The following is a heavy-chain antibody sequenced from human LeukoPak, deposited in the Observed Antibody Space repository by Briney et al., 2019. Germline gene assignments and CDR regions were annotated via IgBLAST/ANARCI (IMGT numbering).Heavy chain of an antibody. J-gene: IGHJ6*03. CDR1: GDSVSSNSAA. Sequence: SQTLSLTCAISGDSVSSNSAAWNWIRQSPSRGLEWLGRTYYRSKWYNDYAVSVKSRITIIPDTSKNQFSLQLNSVTPEDTAVYYCASSRTTIFGVVITPGSYYYMDVWGKGTTVTVSS. V-gene: IGHV6-1*01. CDR3: ASSRTTIFGVVITPGSYYYMDV. D-gene: IGHD3-3*01. CDR2: TYYRSKWYN.